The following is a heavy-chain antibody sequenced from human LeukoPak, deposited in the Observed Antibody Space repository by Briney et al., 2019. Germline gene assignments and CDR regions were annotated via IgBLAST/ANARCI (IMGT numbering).Heavy chain of an antibody. CDR2: ISSSSNYI. J-gene: IGHJ4*02. V-gene: IGHV3-21*01. D-gene: IGHD5-18*01. CDR1: GFTFSSYS. Sequence: GGSLRLSCAASGFTFSSYSMNWVRQAPGKGLEWVSSISSSSNYIYYADSVKGRFTISRDNAKNSLYLQMNSLRAKDTAVYYCARDRWDTAMVDYWGQGTLVTVSS. CDR3: ARDRWDTAMVDY.